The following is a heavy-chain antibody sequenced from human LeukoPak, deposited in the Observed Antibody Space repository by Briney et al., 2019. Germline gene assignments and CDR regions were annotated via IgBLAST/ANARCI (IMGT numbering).Heavy chain of an antibody. CDR1: GFTFSSYG. CDR3: AREESGISIFGVVIF. Sequence: GGSLRLSCAASGFTFSSYGMTWVRQAPGKGLEWVAIISHDGSNKYYADSVKGRFTISRDNSKNTLYLQMNSLGAEDTAVYYCAREESGISIFGVVIFWGQGTLVTVSS. J-gene: IGHJ4*02. D-gene: IGHD3-3*01. CDR2: ISHDGSNK. V-gene: IGHV3-30*03.